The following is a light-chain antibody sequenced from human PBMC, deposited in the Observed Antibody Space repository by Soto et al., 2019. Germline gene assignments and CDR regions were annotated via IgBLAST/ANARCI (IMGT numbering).Light chain of an antibody. Sequence: DIQMTQSPSTLSASVGVRVTITCRASQSISTYLNWYQQKPGKAPKLLIYAASSLQSGVPSRFSGSGSGTDFTLTISSLQPEDFATYYCQQSYSTPATFGQGTRLEI. CDR1: QSISTY. V-gene: IGKV1-39*01. CDR2: AAS. CDR3: QQSYSTPAT. J-gene: IGKJ5*01.